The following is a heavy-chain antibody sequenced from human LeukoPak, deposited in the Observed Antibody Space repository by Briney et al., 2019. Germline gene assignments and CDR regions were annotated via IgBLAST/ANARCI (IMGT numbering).Heavy chain of an antibody. J-gene: IGHJ6*02. Sequence: SETLSLTCTVSGGSVSSGSYYWSWIRQPPGKGLEWIGYIYYSGSTNYNPSLKSRVTISVDTSKNQFSLKLSSVTAADTAVYYCARDGYGGSYYYYFYGMDVWGQGTTVTVSS. D-gene: IGHD1-26*01. V-gene: IGHV4-61*01. CDR3: ARDGYGGSYYYYFYGMDV. CDR2: IYYSGST. CDR1: GGSVSSGSYY.